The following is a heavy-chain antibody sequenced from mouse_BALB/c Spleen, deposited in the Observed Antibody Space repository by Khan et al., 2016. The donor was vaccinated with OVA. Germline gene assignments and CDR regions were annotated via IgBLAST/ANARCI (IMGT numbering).Heavy chain of an antibody. CDR2: INTYTGEP. CDR1: GYTFTNYG. V-gene: IGHV9-1*02. Sequence: QIQLVQSGPELKKPGETVKISCKASGYTFTNYGMNWVKQAPGKGLKWMGWINTYTGEPTSTDDFKGRFAFSLEPSASTAYLQSNDHKNEDMATYVCARGGSYWDFDVWGAGTTVTVSS. D-gene: IGHD6-1*01. J-gene: IGHJ1*01. CDR3: ARGGSYWDFDV.